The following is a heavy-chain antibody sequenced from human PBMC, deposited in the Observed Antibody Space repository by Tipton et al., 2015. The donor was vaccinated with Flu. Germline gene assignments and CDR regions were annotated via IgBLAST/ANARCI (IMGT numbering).Heavy chain of an antibody. J-gene: IGHJ5*02. CDR2: INPDGGQK. Sequence: SLRLSCVAFGFAFSGDWMSWVRQAPGKGPEWVANINPDGGQKYYVDSVRGRFTISRDNTKNSLSLQMDSLRVEDTAMYYCARAGWGGYNSRAAWGQGTLVTVSS. CDR1: GFAFSGDW. V-gene: IGHV3-7*03. D-gene: IGHD5-24*01. CDR3: ARAGWGGYNSRAA.